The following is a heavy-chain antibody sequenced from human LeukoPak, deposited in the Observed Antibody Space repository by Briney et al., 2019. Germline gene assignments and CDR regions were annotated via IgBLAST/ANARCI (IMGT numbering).Heavy chain of an antibody. V-gene: IGHV4-4*02. CDR1: GGSISSSNW. CDR3: ARLGPRGSSSSGLAFDI. J-gene: IGHJ3*02. CDR2: IYHSGST. D-gene: IGHD6-6*01. Sequence: SGTLSLTCAVSGGSISSSNWWSWVRQPPGKGLEWIGEIYHSGSTYYNPSLKSRVTISVDTSKNQFSLKLSSVTAADTAVYYCARLGPRGSSSSGLAFDIWGQGTMVTVSS.